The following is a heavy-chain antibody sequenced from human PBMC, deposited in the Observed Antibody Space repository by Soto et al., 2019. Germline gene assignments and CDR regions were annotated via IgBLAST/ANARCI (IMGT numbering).Heavy chain of an antibody. Sequence: SETLSLTCTVSGGSINSGDYYWTWVRQPPGKGLEWIGNIFHSGSTYYTPSLQIRVTISLDTSKNHFSLKLSSVTPADTAVYYCARDRYYGSGTYYNFYSGMDVWGQGTTVTVSS. CDR2: IFHSGST. J-gene: IGHJ6*02. V-gene: IGHV4-30-4*01. CDR1: GGSINSGDYY. CDR3: ARDRYYGSGTYYNFYSGMDV. D-gene: IGHD3-10*01.